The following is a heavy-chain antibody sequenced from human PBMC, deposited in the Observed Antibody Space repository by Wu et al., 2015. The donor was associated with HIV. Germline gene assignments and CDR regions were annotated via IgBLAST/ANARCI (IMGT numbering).Heavy chain of an antibody. J-gene: IGHJ3*02. CDR3: ARVESDYYGSGSSHPVAHAFDI. CDR2: ISAYNGNT. V-gene: IGHV1-18*01. D-gene: IGHD3-10*01. CDR1: GYTFTSFG. Sequence: QVQLVQSGVEVKKPGASVKVSCKASGYTFTSFGISWVRQAPGQGLEWMGWISAYNGNTNYVQKFQGRVTMTTDSSTSTAYMELRSLRSDDTAVYYCARVESDYYGSGSSHPVAHAFDIWGQGTMVTVSS.